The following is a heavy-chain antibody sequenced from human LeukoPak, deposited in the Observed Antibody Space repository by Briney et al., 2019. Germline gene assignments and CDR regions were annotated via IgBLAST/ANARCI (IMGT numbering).Heavy chain of an antibody. CDR1: GGTFSSYA. Sequence: GASVKVSCKASGGTFSSYAISWVRQAPGQGLEWMGGIIPIFGTANYAQKFQGRVTITADESTSTAYMELSSLRSEDTAVYYCARGWFGRGGDLDYWGQGTLVTVSS. D-gene: IGHD3-10*01. J-gene: IGHJ4*02. CDR2: IIPIFGTA. CDR3: ARGWFGRGGDLDY. V-gene: IGHV1-69*13.